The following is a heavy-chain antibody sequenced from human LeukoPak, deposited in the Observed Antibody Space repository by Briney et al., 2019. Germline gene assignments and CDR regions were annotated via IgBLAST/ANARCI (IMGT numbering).Heavy chain of an antibody. D-gene: IGHD1-1*01. CDR2: IGISSGNT. CDR3: ARDHNYAFDN. J-gene: IGHJ4*02. Sequence: PGGSLRLSCAASGFPFSDYSMNWVRQAPGKGLEWISYIGISSGNTKYADSVKGRFTISADNARSSLYLQMNSLRVEDTAVYYCARDHNYAFDNWGQGTLVSVSS. CDR1: GFPFSDYS. V-gene: IGHV3-48*04.